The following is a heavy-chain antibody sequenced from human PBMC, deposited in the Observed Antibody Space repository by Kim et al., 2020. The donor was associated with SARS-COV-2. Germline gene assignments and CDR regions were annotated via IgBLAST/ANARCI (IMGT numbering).Heavy chain of an antibody. CDR2: IIPILGIA. V-gene: IGHV1-69*04. Sequence: SVKVSCKASGGTFSSYAISWVRQAPGQGLEWMGRIIPILGIANYAQKFQGRVTITADKSTSTAYMELSSLRSEDTAVYYCARIKEGSRGYSYGCFDYWGQGTLVTVSS. J-gene: IGHJ4*02. D-gene: IGHD5-18*01. CDR3: ARIKEGSRGYSYGCFDY. CDR1: GGTFSSYA.